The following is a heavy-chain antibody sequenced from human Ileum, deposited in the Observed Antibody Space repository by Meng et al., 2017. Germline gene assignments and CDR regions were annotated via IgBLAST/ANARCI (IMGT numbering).Heavy chain of an antibody. CDR3: ARGKAIRDF. Sequence: QVQLQESGPGLVKPSQTLYLTCTVSGGASVNSGDSYWTWIRQHPEKGLEWIGYTYYSETTNYNPSLRGRVTMSVDTSRAQFSLKLTSVTAADTAIDYYARGKAIRDFWGQGTLVTVSS. CDR2: TYYSETT. D-gene: IGHD3-10*01. V-gene: IGHV4-30-4*08. CDR1: GGASVNSGDSY. J-gene: IGHJ4*02.